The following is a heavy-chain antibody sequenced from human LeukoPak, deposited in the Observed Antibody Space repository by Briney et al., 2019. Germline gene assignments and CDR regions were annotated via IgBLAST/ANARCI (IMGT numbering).Heavy chain of an antibody. CDR2: INHSGST. CDR1: GGSFSGYY. D-gene: IGHD2-2*01. Sequence: SETLSLTCAVYGGSFSGYYWSWIRQPPEKGLEWIGEINHSGSTNYNPSLKSRVTISVDTSKNQFSLKLSSVTAADTAVYYCARFSVRYCSSTSCYRAFDIWGQGTMVTVSS. V-gene: IGHV4-34*01. CDR3: ARFSVRYCSSTSCYRAFDI. J-gene: IGHJ3*02.